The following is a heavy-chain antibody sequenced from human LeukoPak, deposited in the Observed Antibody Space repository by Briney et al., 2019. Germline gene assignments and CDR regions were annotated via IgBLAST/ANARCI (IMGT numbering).Heavy chain of an antibody. CDR3: AKDPRGYSYGYRFDY. CDR2: ISGSGGST. D-gene: IGHD5-18*01. Sequence: GGSLRLSCAASGFTFSSYAMSWVRQAPGKGLEWVSAISGSGGSTYYADSVKGRFTISRDNSKNTLYLQMNSLRAEDTAVYYCAKDPRGYSYGYRFDYWAREPWSPSPQ. J-gene: IGHJ4*02. CDR1: GFTFSSYA. V-gene: IGHV3-23*01.